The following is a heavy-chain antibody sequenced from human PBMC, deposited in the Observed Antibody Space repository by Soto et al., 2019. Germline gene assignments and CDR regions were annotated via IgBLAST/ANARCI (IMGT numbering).Heavy chain of an antibody. J-gene: IGHJ6*02. CDR2: IGAARDP. V-gene: IGHV3-13*05. CDR1: GFTFSNFD. CDR3: ARAYTGWLPRRADYYYAMDV. Sequence: PGGSLRFSCATSGFTFSNFDMHWVRQVPGKGLEWVPAIGAARDPYYLGSVKGRFTISRENAKNSVYLQMNDLRAGDSAVYYCARAYTGWLPRRADYYYAMDVWGQGTTVTVSS. D-gene: IGHD2-2*02.